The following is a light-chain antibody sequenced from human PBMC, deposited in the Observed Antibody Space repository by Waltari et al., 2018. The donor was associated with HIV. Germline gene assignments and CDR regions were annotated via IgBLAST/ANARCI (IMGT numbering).Light chain of an antibody. Sequence: IVMTQSPATLSVSPGDRVTLSCRASQSVNSNLAWYQQKPGQAPRLLLYGASSRATGVPARFSGNGSGTDFTLTINSLQSEDFAIYYCQQYHKWPPLTFGGGTKVEI. CDR2: GAS. J-gene: IGKJ4*01. CDR3: QQYHKWPPLT. CDR1: QSVNSN. V-gene: IGKV3-15*01.